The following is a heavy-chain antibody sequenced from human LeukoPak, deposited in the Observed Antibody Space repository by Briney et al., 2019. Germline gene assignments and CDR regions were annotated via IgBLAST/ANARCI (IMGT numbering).Heavy chain of an antibody. CDR2: TYYRGST. CDR1: GGSISSSSYY. V-gene: IGHV4-39*07. J-gene: IGHJ1*01. CDR3: ARVEESSGWYWRKSGEYFQH. D-gene: IGHD6-19*01. Sequence: SETLSVTCTVSGGSISSSSYYWGWIRQPPGKGLEWIGSTYYRGSTYYNPSLKSRVTISVDTSKNQFSLKLSSVTAADTAVYYCARVEESSGWYWRKSGEYFQHWGQGTLVTVSS.